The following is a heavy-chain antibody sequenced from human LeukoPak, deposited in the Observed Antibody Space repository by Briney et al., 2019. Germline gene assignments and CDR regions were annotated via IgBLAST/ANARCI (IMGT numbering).Heavy chain of an antibody. D-gene: IGHD3-3*01. CDR3: RGVVGSLDY. CDR1: GFSFRTHF. CDR2: FNSNGGGT. V-gene: IGHV3-64D*09. J-gene: IGHJ4*02. Sequence: GGSLRLSCSVSGFSFRTHFIDWVRQAPGKGLEYVLSFNSNGGGTYYADSVKGRFTISRDNSKNTLYLQMSGLRTEDTAVYYCRGVVGSLDYWGQGTQVTVSS.